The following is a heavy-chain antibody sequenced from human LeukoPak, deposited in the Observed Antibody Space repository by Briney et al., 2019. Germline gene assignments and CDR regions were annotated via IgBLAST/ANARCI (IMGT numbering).Heavy chain of an antibody. V-gene: IGHV3-21*01. CDR3: ARDSDIAVAGTSPWFDP. Sequence: TGGSLRLSCAPSGFTFSSYSMNWVRQAPEKGLEWVSSISSSSSYIYYADSVKGRFTISRDNAKNSLYLQMNSLRAEDTAVYYCARDSDIAVAGTSPWFDPWGQGTLVTVSS. CDR1: GFTFSSYS. J-gene: IGHJ5*02. D-gene: IGHD6-19*01. CDR2: ISSSSSYI.